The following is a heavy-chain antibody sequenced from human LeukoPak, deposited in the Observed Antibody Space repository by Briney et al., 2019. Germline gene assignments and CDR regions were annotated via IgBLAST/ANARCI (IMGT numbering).Heavy chain of an antibody. V-gene: IGHV4-38-2*01. CDR2: IHHSGTT. J-gene: IGHJ4*02. Sequence: SETLSLTCAVSGYSISSGYYWGWIRQPPGKGLEWVATIHHSGTTYYDPSLKSQATISVDMPKNQFSLKLSSVTAADTAVYYCARYSTSRAFDLWGQGSLVTVSS. D-gene: IGHD2/OR15-2a*01. CDR1: GYSISSGYY. CDR3: ARYSTSRAFDL.